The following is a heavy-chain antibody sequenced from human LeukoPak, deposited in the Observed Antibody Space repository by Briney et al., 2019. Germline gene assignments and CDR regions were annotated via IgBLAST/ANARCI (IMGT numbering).Heavy chain of an antibody. CDR1: GGTFSSYA. J-gene: IGHJ4*02. CDR2: IIPIFGTA. D-gene: IGHD3-10*01. CDR3: ARRSPGASNCFDY. Sequence: ASVKVSCKASGGTFSSYAISWVRQAPGQGLEWMGGIIPIFGTANYAQKFQGRVTITADESTSTAYMELRSLRSDDTAVYYCARRSPGASNCFDYWGQGTLVTVSS. V-gene: IGHV1-69*13.